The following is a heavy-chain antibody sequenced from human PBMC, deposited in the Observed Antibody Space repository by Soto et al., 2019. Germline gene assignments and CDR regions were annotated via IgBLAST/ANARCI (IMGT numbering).Heavy chain of an antibody. V-gene: IGHV3-23*01. CDR2: VFGGGYGP. D-gene: IGHD7-27*01. CDR3: KEMQGKEVWGFFFYF. Sequence: EVRLLESGGGLVQPGGSLRLSCAASGFTFSSFAMSWVRQSPGRGPEWISRVFGGGYGPSYADSVKGRFTISRDNSKKPQYLQMERLRAEGPATYFFKEMQGKEVWGFFFYFWGQGTLVTVSS. CDR1: GFTFSSFA. J-gene: IGHJ4*02.